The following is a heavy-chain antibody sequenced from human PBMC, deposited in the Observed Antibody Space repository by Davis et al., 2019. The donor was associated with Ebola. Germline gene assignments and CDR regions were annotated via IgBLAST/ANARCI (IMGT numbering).Heavy chain of an antibody. J-gene: IGHJ4*02. D-gene: IGHD2-15*01. Sequence: GESLKISCVDSEFSFRSYWFHWVRQAPGKGLEWVSRIDTDGSITDYADSVRGRFTISRDNSRNTLFLQMTSLTAEDTATYYCARDTLLAAISYFDLWGQGTQVTVSS. V-gene: IGHV3-74*01. CDR2: IDTDGSIT. CDR1: EFSFRSYW. CDR3: ARDTLLAAISYFDL.